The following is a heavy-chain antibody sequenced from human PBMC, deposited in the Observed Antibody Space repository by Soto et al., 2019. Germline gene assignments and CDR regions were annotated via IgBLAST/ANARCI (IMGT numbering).Heavy chain of an antibody. CDR1: GYMFISYG. D-gene: IGHD3-10*01. J-gene: IGHJ4*02. CDR3: VRDLDGSGSYYTDY. Sequence: GASVKVSFKASGYMFISYGINWVRQAPGQGLEWMGWIRPYNGDTKYAQNLQGRVTMTTDTSTSTAYMEMRSLRSDDTAVYYCVRDLDGSGSYYTDYWGPGTLVTVSS. V-gene: IGHV1-18*01. CDR2: IRPYNGDT.